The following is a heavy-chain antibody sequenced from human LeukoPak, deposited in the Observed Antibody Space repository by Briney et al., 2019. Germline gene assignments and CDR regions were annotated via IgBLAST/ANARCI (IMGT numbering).Heavy chain of an antibody. Sequence: GESLKISCKGSGYTFTIYWIAWVRQMPGKGLEWMGIIYPGDSDTRYSPSFQGQVTISADKSRSTAYLQWSSLKASDTAMYYCARQHGSGSFYSRAIDYWGQGTLVTVSS. CDR1: GYTFTIYW. D-gene: IGHD3-10*01. CDR2: IYPGDSDT. V-gene: IGHV5-51*01. CDR3: ARQHGSGSFYSRAIDY. J-gene: IGHJ4*02.